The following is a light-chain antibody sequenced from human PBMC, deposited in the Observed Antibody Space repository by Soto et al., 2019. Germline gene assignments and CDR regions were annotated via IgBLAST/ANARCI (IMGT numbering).Light chain of an antibody. CDR3: SSYTSGSIHYV. J-gene: IGLJ1*01. Sequence: QSVLTQPASVSGSPGQSITISCTGTSSDVGGYNYVSWYQQHPGKAPKLMIYDVSNRPSGVSNRFSGSKSGNTASLTISGLQAEDEADYYCSSYTSGSIHYVFGTGTKVTDL. V-gene: IGLV2-14*01. CDR2: DVS. CDR1: SSDVGGYNY.